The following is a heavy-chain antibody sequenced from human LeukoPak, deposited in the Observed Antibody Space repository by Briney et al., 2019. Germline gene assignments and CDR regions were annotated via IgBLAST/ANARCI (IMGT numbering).Heavy chain of an antibody. CDR1: GGSISSYY. V-gene: IGHV4-59*01. Sequence: KTSETLSLTCTVSGGSISSYYWSWIRQPPGKGLEWIGYIYYSGNTNYNPSLKSRVTISIYTSKNQFSLKLSSVTAADTAVYYCARSGSAYGYPFDYWGQGTLVTVSS. CDR2: IYYSGNT. CDR3: ARSGSAYGYPFDY. J-gene: IGHJ4*02. D-gene: IGHD5-12*01.